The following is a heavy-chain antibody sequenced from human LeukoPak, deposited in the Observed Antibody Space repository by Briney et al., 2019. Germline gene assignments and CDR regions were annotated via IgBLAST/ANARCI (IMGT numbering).Heavy chain of an antibody. V-gene: IGHV4-39*01. D-gene: IGHD5-12*01. J-gene: IGHJ4*02. CDR1: GGSISSSSYY. CDR3: ASNLIVAMAWDY. Sequence: SETLSLTCTVSGGSISSSSYYWGWIRQPPGTGLEWIGSIYYSGSTYYNPSLKSRVTISVDTSKNQFSLKLSSVTAADTAVYYCASNLIVAMAWDYWGQGTLVTVSS. CDR2: IYYSGST.